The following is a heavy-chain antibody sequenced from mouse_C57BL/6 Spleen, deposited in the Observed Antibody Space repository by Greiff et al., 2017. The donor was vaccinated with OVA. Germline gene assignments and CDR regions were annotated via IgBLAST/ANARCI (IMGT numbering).Heavy chain of an antibody. Sequence: EVKLVESGPGLVKPSQSLSLTCSVTGYSITSGYYWNWIRQFPGNKLEWMGYISYDGSNNYNPSLKNRISITRDTSKNQFFLKLNSVTTEDTATYDCARYDYDFDYWGQGTTLTVSS. V-gene: IGHV3-6*01. CDR1: GYSITSGYY. D-gene: IGHD2-4*01. J-gene: IGHJ2*01. CDR3: ARYDYDFDY. CDR2: ISYDGSN.